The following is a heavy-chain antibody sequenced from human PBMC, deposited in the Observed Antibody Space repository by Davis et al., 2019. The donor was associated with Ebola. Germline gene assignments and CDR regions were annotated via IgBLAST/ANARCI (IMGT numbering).Heavy chain of an antibody. J-gene: IGHJ4*02. CDR1: GFTFSSYA. D-gene: IGHD5-24*01. V-gene: IGHV3-64D*06. CDR2: ISSNGGST. CDR3: VKERRDGYNPLDY. Sequence: GGSLRLSCSASGFTFSSYAMHWVRQAPGKGLEYVSAISSNGGSTYYADSVKGRFTISRDNSKNTLYLQMSSLRAEDTAVYYCVKERRDGYNPLDYWGQGTLVTVSS.